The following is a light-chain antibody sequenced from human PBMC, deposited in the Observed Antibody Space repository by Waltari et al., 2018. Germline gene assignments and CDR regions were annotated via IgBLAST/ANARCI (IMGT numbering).Light chain of an antibody. J-gene: IGKJ1*01. V-gene: IGKV3-20*01. CDR3: QHYLRLPVT. CDR1: QSVTRA. CDR2: GAS. Sequence: EIVLTQSPGTLSLSPGESATLSCRTSQSVTRALAWYQQKPGQAPRLLIDGASNRATGIPDRFSGSGSGTDFSLTISRLEPEDFAVYYCQHYLRLPVTFGQGTKVEVK.